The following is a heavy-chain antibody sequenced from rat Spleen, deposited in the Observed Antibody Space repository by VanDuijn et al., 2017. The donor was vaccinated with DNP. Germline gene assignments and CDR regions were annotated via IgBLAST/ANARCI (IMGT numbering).Heavy chain of an antibody. Sequence: EVQLVESGGGLVQPGRSMKLSCAASGFTFSKDYMAWVRQAPTKGLELVAYISTGGGTTYYRDSVKGRFTVSRDTAKNTLYLQMDSLRSEDTATYYCTTTQYYDGWFPFYNWGQGVMVTVSS. CDR1: GFTFSKDY. CDR2: ISTGGGTT. V-gene: IGHV5-27*01. J-gene: IGHJ2*01. CDR3: TTTQYYDGWFPFYN. D-gene: IGHD1-12*02.